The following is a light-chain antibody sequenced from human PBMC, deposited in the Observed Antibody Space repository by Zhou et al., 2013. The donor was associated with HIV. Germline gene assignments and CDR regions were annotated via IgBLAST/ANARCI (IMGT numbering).Light chain of an antibody. CDR3: QQANSFPYT. CDR2: AAS. CDR1: QSISSY. Sequence: DIQMTQSPSSLSASVGDRVTITCRASQSISSYLNWYQQKPGKAPKLLIYAASSLETGVPSRFIGSGSGTDFTLTISGLQSEDFATYYCQQANSFPYTFGQGTRLEIK. V-gene: IGKV1-39*01. J-gene: IGKJ2*01.